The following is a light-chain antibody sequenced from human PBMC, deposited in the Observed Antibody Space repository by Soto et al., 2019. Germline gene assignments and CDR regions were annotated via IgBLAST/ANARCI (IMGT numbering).Light chain of an antibody. CDR3: QQYDNLPLT. Sequence: DIQMTQSPSSLSASVGDRVTITCQASQDISNYLNWYQQKPGKATKLLIYDASNLETGVPSMFSGSGSGTDFTFTISSLQPEDIATYYCQQYDNLPLTFGGGTKVEIK. CDR1: QDISNY. V-gene: IGKV1-33*01. J-gene: IGKJ4*01. CDR2: DAS.